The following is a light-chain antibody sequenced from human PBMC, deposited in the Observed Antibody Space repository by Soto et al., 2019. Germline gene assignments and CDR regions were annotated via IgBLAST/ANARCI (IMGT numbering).Light chain of an antibody. CDR1: QTVRNNY. J-gene: IGKJ5*01. Sequence: EFVLTESPGTLSLCPGERATLSCRASQTVRNNYLAWYQQKPGQAPRLLIYDASSRATGIPDRFSGGGSGTDFTLTISRLEPEDFAVYYCQQRSNSITFGQGTRLEIK. CDR2: DAS. CDR3: QQRSNSIT. V-gene: IGKV3D-20*02.